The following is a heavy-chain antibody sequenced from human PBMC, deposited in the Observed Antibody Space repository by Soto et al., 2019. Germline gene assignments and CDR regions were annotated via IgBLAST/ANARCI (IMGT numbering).Heavy chain of an antibody. CDR3: AVSTGYYYYGMDV. CDR1: GYTFTSYG. J-gene: IGHJ6*02. V-gene: IGHV1-18*01. CDR2: ISAYNGNT. Sequence: ASVKVSCKASGYTFTSYGISWVRQAPGQGLEWMGWISAYNGNTNYAQKLQGRVTMTTDTSTSTAYMELRSLRPDDTAVYYCAVSTGYYYYGMDVWGQGTTVTVSS.